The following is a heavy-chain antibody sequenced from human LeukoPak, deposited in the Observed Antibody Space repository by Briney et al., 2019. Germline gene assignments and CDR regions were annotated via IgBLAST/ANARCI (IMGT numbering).Heavy chain of an antibody. CDR1: GFTFNIYS. Sequence: GGSLRLSCAASGFTFNIYSMSWVRQAAGKGLEWVSVIYSGGSTYYADSVKGRFTISRDNSKNTLYLQMNSLRVEDTAVCYCAMYTNLHFDYWGQGALVTVSS. CDR3: AMYTNLHFDY. V-gene: IGHV3-66*01. D-gene: IGHD1-1*01. J-gene: IGHJ4*02. CDR2: IYSGGST.